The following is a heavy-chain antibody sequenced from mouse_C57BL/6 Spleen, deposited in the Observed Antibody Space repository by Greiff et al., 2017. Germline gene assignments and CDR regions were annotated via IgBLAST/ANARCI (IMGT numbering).Heavy chain of an antibody. CDR1: GFTFTDYY. J-gene: IGHJ2*01. CDR2: IRNKANGYTT. V-gene: IGHV7-3*01. D-gene: IGHD2-3*01. CDR3: ARSDGYYVLDY. Sequence: EVQVVESGGGLVQPGGSLSLSCAASGFTFTDYYMSWVRQPPGKALEWLGFIRNKANGYTTEYSASVKGRFTISRDNSQSILYLQMNALRAEDSATYYCARSDGYYVLDYWGQGTTLTVSS.